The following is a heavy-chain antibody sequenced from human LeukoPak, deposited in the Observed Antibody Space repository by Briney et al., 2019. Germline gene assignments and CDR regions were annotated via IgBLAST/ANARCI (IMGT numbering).Heavy chain of an antibody. CDR3: ARDLSYSGSYRKEFFFDY. J-gene: IGHJ4*02. V-gene: IGHV1-69*06. CDR2: IIPIFGTA. D-gene: IGHD1-26*01. CDR1: GGTFSSYA. Sequence: GASVKVSCKASGGTFSSYAISWVRQAPGQGLEWMGGIIPIFGTANYAQKFQGRVTITADKSTSTAYMELRSLRSDDTAVYYCARDLSYSGSYRKEFFFDYWGQGTLVTVSS.